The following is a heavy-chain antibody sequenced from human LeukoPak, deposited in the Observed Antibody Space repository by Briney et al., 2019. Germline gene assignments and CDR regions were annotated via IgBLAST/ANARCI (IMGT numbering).Heavy chain of an antibody. CDR1: GFTFSSYT. CDR3: ARATSGIRDGYNWHFDY. CDR2: ITSSSIYI. D-gene: IGHD5-24*01. V-gene: IGHV3-21*01. Sequence: GGSLRLSCAASGFTFSSYTMNWVRQAPGKGLEWVSSITSSSIYIYYADSVKGRFTISRDNAKNSLYLQMNSLRAEDMAMYYCARATSGIRDGYNWHFDYWGQGTLVTVSS. J-gene: IGHJ4*02.